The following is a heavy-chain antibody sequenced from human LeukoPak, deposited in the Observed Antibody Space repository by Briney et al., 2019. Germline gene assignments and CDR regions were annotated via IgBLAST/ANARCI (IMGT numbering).Heavy chain of an antibody. CDR2: INWNGGST. D-gene: IGHD3-22*01. V-gene: IGHV3-20*01. J-gene: IGHJ4*02. CDR3: ARDLYYYDSSGYQPYYFDY. Sequence: GGSLRLSCAPSGFTFDDYGMSWVRKAPGKGLEWVSGINWNGGSTGYADSVKGRFTISRDNAKNSLYLQMNSLRAEDTALYHCARDLYYYDSSGYQPYYFDYWGQGTLVTVSS. CDR1: GFTFDDYG.